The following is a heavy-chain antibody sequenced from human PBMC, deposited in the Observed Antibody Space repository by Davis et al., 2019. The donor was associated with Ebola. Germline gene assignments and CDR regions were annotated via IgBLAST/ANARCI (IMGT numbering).Heavy chain of an antibody. D-gene: IGHD2-8*02. V-gene: IGHV5-51*01. Sequence: GESLKISCKGSGYSFTKYWIGWVRQMPGKGLEWMGIIYPGDSDTRYSPSFQGQVTISADKSISTAFLHWSSLKASDTAMYYCATLRRTITGMDDGFDIWGQGTMVTVSS. CDR2: IYPGDSDT. CDR1: GYSFTKYW. CDR3: ATLRRTITGMDDGFDI. J-gene: IGHJ3*02.